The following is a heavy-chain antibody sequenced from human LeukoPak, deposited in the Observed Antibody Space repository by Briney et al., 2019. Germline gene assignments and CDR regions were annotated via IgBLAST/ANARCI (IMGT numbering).Heavy chain of an antibody. CDR2: AYYTEPT. CDR1: GASVASSRSY. CDR3: ASPRPDYSDYTFDY. D-gene: IGHD4-11*01. J-gene: IGHJ4*02. Sequence: SETLSLTCTLPGASVASSRSYWSWIRHPPGKELEWLGYAYYTEPTNYNPSLKSRVNISIDMSKNQFSLRLSSVTAADTAVYYCASPRPDYSDYTFDYRGQGILVTVSS. V-gene: IGHV4-61*01.